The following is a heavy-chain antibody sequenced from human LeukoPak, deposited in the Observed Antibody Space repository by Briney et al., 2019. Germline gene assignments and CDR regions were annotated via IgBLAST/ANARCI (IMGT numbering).Heavy chain of an antibody. D-gene: IGHD3-22*01. CDR3: TRHGNGDDTSGYTDY. J-gene: IGHJ4*02. CDR1: VFTLRASP. V-gene: IGHV3-73*01. CDR2: IWKKANDYAT. Sequence: GGSLRLSCAAYVFTLRASPMNSVRQASGKGLEWVRRIWKKANDYATLYAASVKGRFTISRDDSTNMAYLQMNSLNTEDTAMYYCTRHGNGDDTSGYTDYWGQGTLVTVSS.